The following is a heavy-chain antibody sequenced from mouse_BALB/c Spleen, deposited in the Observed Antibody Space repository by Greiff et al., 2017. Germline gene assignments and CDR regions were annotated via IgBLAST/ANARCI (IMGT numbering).Heavy chain of an antibody. CDR2: INPSNGRT. CDR1: GYTFTSYW. V-gene: IGHV1S81*02. Sequence: VQLQQPGAELVKPGASVKLSCKASGYTFTSYWMHWVKQRPGQGLEWIGEINPSNGRTNYNEKFKSKATLTVDKSSSTAYMQLSSLTSEDSAVYYCARDAYYFDYWGQGTTLTVSS. J-gene: IGHJ2*01. CDR3: ARDAYYFDY.